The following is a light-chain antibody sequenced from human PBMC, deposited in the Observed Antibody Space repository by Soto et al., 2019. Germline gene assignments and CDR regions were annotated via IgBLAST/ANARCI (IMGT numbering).Light chain of an antibody. CDR1: QSISSC. V-gene: IGKV1-39*01. CDR3: QQIYVAPVT. CDR2: AAS. J-gene: IGKJ1*01. Sequence: IQMTQSPSSLSASVGDRVTITCRASQSISSCLNWYQQKQGKAPKLLIYAASNLQSGVPSRFSGSESGTDFSLIISSLQPEDFATYYCQQIYVAPVTFGQGTKVEIK.